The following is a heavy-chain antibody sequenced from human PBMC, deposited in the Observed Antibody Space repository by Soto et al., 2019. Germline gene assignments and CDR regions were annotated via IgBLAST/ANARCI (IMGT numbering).Heavy chain of an antibody. J-gene: IGHJ4*02. D-gene: IGHD3-16*01. Sequence: SETLSLTCTVSGGSISSSSYYWGWIRQPPGKGLGWIGSIYYSGSTYYNPSLKSRVTISVDTSKNQFSLKLSSVTAADTAVYYCARQRRGSYPIPELDDWGPGILVTVAS. V-gene: IGHV4-39*01. CDR1: GGSISSSSYY. CDR3: ARQRRGSYPIPELDD. CDR2: IYYSGST.